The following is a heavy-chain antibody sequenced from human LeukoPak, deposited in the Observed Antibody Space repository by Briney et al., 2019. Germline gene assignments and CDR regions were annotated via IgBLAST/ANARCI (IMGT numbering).Heavy chain of an antibody. J-gene: IGHJ4*02. Sequence: GGSLRLSCAASGFTSSSYAMSWVRQAPGKGLEWVSAISGSGGSTYYADSVKGRFTISRDNSKNTLYLQMNSLRAEDTAVYYCAKEYYYDSSGYTTFDYWGQGTLVTVSS. CDR3: AKEYYYDSSGYTTFDY. D-gene: IGHD3-22*01. CDR2: ISGSGGST. V-gene: IGHV3-23*01. CDR1: GFTSSSYA.